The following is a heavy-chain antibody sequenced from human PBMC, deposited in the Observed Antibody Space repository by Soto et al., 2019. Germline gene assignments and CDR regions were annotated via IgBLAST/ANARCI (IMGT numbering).Heavy chain of an antibody. CDR3: AKDRAAMVIGGDN. Sequence: SLRLSCAASGFTFSSYGMYRVRQAPGKGLGWVAVISYDGSNKYYADSVKGRFTISRDNSKNTLYLQMNSLRAEDTAVYYCAKDRAAMVIGGDNWGQGTLVTVSS. D-gene: IGHD5-18*01. J-gene: IGHJ4*02. V-gene: IGHV3-30*18. CDR1: GFTFSSYG. CDR2: ISYDGSNK.